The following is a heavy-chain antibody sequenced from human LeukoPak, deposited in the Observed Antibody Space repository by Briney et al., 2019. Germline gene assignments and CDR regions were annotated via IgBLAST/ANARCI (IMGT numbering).Heavy chain of an antibody. V-gene: IGHV4-39*07. CDR1: GGSISSSSYY. D-gene: IGHD1-26*01. J-gene: IGHJ3*02. Sequence: SETLSLTCTVSGGSISSSSYYWGWIRQPPGKGLEWIGSIYYSGSTYYNPSLKSRVTISVDTSKNQFSLKLSSVTAADTAVYYCARSSGIVGATPGAFDIWGQGTMVTVSS. CDR3: ARSSGIVGATPGAFDI. CDR2: IYYSGST.